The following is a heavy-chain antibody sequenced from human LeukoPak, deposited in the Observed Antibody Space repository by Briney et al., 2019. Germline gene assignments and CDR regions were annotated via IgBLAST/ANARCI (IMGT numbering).Heavy chain of an antibody. CDR3: ARYCSGGTCYD. CDR1: GFTFRSYW. CDR2: IYSGGST. Sequence: GGSLRLSCAVSGFTFRSYWMSWVRQAPGKGLGWVSVIYSGGSTYYADSVKGRFTISRDNSKNTLYLQMDSLRVEDTAVYYCARYCSGGTCYDWGQGTLVTVSS. J-gene: IGHJ4*02. D-gene: IGHD2-15*01. V-gene: IGHV3-53*01.